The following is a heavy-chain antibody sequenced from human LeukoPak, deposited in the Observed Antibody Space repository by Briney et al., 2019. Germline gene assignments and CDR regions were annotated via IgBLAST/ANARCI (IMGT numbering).Heavy chain of an antibody. Sequence: GGSLRLSCAASGFTLSSYTINWVRQASGKGLNWVSSISSSSVHISYADSVKGRFTISRDNAMNTLYLQMNSLRAEDSALYYCTRDMQGSRLYLVGSQNDWGQGTLVTVSS. CDR3: TRDMQGSRLYLVGSQND. CDR2: ISSSSVHI. J-gene: IGHJ4*02. D-gene: IGHD1-26*01. V-gene: IGHV3-21*01. CDR1: GFTLSSYT.